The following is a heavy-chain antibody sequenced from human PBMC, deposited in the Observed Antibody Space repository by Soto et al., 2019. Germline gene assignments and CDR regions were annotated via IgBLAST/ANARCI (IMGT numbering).Heavy chain of an antibody. Sequence: GGSLRLSCAASGFTFSSYGMHWVRQAPGKGLEWVAVISYDGSNKYYADSVKGRFTISRDNSKNTLYLQMNSLRAEDTAVYYCAKADSVYDFWSGYYTTIDYWGQGTLVTVSS. CDR3: AKADSVYDFWSGYYTTIDY. CDR2: ISYDGSNK. CDR1: GFTFSSYG. D-gene: IGHD3-3*01. V-gene: IGHV3-30*18. J-gene: IGHJ4*02.